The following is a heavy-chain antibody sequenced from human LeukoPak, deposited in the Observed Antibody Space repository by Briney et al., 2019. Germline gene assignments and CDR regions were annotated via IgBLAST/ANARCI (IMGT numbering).Heavy chain of an antibody. V-gene: IGHV3-48*04. CDR2: ISSSSSTI. J-gene: IGHJ4*02. Sequence: GGSLRLSCAASGFTFSSYSMNWVRQAPGKGLEWVSYISSSSSTIYYADSVKGRFTISRDNAKNSLHLQMNSLRAEDTAVYYCARGPSSHIDYWGQGTLVTVSS. CDR3: ARGPSSHIDY. CDR1: GFTFSSYS.